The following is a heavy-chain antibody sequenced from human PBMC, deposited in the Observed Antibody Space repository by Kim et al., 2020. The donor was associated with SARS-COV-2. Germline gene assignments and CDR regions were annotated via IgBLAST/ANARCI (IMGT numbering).Heavy chain of an antibody. J-gene: IGHJ5*02. Sequence: GGSLRLSCAASGFTFSSYGMHWVRQAPGKGLEWVAVISYDGSNKYYADSVKGRFTISRDNSKNTLYLQMNSLRAEDTAVYYCAKDVGYYDILTGISFSDWFDPWGQGTLVTVSS. CDR1: GFTFSSYG. CDR2: ISYDGSNK. CDR3: AKDVGYYDILTGISFSDWFDP. V-gene: IGHV3-30*18. D-gene: IGHD3-9*01.